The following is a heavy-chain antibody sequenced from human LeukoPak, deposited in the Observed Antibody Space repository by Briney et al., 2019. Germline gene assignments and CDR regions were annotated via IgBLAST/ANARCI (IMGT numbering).Heavy chain of an antibody. D-gene: IGHD4-17*01. CDR3: ARGRYGDYGAFDI. Sequence: PSQTLSLTCAVSGGSISSGGYSWSWIRQPPGKGLEWIGYIYHSGSTYYNPSLKSRVTISVDRSKNQFSLKLSSVTAADTAVYYCARGRYGDYGAFDIWGQGTMVTVSS. V-gene: IGHV4-30-2*01. CDR1: GGSISSGGYS. CDR2: IYHSGST. J-gene: IGHJ3*02.